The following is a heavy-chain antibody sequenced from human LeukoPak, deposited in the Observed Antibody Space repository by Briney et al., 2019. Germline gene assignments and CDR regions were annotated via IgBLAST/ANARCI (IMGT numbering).Heavy chain of an antibody. CDR3: ARGVSIAARPGAFDI. V-gene: IGHV3-48*01. J-gene: IGHJ3*02. CDR1: GFTFSSYS. CDR2: ISSSSSTI. D-gene: IGHD6-6*01. Sequence: PGGSLRLSCAASGFTFSSYSMNWVRQAPGKGLEWVSYISSSSSTIYYADSVKGRFTISRDNAKNSLYLQINSLRAEDTAVYYCARGVSIAARPGAFDIWGQGTMVTVSS.